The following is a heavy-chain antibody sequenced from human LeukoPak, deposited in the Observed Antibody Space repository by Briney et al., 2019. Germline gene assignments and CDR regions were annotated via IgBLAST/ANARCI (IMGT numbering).Heavy chain of an antibody. D-gene: IGHD3-10*01. Sequence: SETLSLTCAVSTDSFSSHYWTWIRQPPGKGLEWIGYISYMGSTNYNPSLKSRVTISIHTSKNQFSLKLSSVTAADTAVYYCARDRGSVDVWGKGTTVTVSS. V-gene: IGHV4-59*11. CDR1: TDSFSSHY. J-gene: IGHJ6*04. CDR2: ISYMGST. CDR3: ARDRGSVDV.